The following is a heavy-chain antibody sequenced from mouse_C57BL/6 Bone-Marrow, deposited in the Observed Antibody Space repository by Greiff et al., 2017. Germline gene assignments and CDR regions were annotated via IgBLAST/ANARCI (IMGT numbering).Heavy chain of an antibody. D-gene: IGHD1-1*01. Sequence: QVQLQQSGPELVKPGASVKISCKASGYTFTDYYINWVKQRPGQGLEWIGWIVPGSGSTYYTEKFKGKATLTVDKSSSTAYMLLSSLSSEDSAVYFCARWTVVATDWYFDVWGTGTTVTVSS. J-gene: IGHJ1*03. CDR3: ARWTVVATDWYFDV. V-gene: IGHV1-75*01. CDR1: GYTFTDYY. CDR2: IVPGSGST.